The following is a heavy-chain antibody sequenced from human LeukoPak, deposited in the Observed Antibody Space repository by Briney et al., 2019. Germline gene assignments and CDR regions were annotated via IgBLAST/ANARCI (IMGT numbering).Heavy chain of an antibody. CDR2: IGSDGKT. CDR1: GFPFSSYA. CDR3: TRGSHHFDY. J-gene: IGHJ4*02. V-gene: IGHV3-69-1*02. Sequence: GGSLRLSCEASGFPFSSYAMTWVRQAPGKGLEWVSSIGSDGKTHYSESVKGRFTISRDNAENTLYLQMNGLRADDTGTYFCTRGSHHFDYWGQGTLVTVSS. D-gene: IGHD3-10*01.